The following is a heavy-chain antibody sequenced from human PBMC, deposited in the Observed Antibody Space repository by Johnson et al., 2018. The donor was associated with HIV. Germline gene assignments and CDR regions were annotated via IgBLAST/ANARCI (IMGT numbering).Heavy chain of an antibody. CDR1: GFSLTNAW. CDR3: TTDPPGMSSTSERDAFDI. J-gene: IGHJ3*02. Sequence: VQLVESGGGVVQPGRSLRLSCAASGFSLTNAWMSWVRQGPGKGLEWVGRIKSKGDGGTTDYAAPVKGRFTISRDDSKNTLYLQMNSLKTEDTAVYYCTTDPPGMSSTSERDAFDIWGQGTMVTVSS. D-gene: IGHD2-2*01. V-gene: IGHV3-15*01. CDR2: IKSKGDGGTT.